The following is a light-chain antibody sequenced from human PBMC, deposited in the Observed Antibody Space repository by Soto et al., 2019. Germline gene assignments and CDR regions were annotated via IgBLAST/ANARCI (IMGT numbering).Light chain of an antibody. CDR1: QSVSNW. Sequence: DIQMTQSPSTLSASVGDRVTITCRASQSVSNWLIWYQQKPGKAPRLLIYEASNLESGVPSRFSGSGSGTEFNLAISSLQPGESATYYCQPHNSNVWTFGQGTKVEI. CDR3: QPHNSNVWT. J-gene: IGKJ1*01. CDR2: EAS. V-gene: IGKV1-5*01.